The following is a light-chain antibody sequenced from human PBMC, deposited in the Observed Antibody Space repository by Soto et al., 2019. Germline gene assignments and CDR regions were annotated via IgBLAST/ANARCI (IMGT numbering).Light chain of an antibody. CDR1: STYVGVYYY. Sequence: QSALTQPASVSGSPGQSITISCTGTSTYVGVYYYLSWFQQHPGKAPKLMIYDVSKRPSGVPDRFSGSKSGNTASLTISGLQAEDEADYYCCSYAGSYTFEVFGGGTK. J-gene: IGLJ2*01. V-gene: IGLV2-11*01. CDR2: DVS. CDR3: CSYAGSYTFEV.